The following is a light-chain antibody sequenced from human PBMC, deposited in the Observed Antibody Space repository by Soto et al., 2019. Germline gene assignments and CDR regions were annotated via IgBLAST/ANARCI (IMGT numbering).Light chain of an antibody. CDR3: QQTYSTPWT. V-gene: IGKV1-39*01. J-gene: IGKJ1*01. CDR1: QSITSH. CDR2: AAS. Sequence: DIQMTQSPSSLSASVGDRITITCRASQSITSHLNWYQQKPGKAPKLLLYAASSLQSGVPSRFSGSGSGTDFTLTIRSLQPEDFGTYYCQQTYSTPWTFGQGTKVEVK.